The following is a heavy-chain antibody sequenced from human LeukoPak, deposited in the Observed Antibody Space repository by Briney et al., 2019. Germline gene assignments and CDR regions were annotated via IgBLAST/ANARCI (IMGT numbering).Heavy chain of an antibody. J-gene: IGHJ4*02. Sequence: SQTLSLTCAISGDSVSSNSAAWNWIRQSPSRGLEWLGRTYYRSKWYNDSAVSVKSRITINPDTSKNQFSLQLNSVTPEDTAVYYCVREKGDNNGWTMGRRFDYWGQGTLVTVSS. CDR3: VREKGDNNGWTMGRRFDY. V-gene: IGHV6-1*01. CDR1: GDSVSSNSAA. CDR2: TYYRSKWYN. D-gene: IGHD6-19*01.